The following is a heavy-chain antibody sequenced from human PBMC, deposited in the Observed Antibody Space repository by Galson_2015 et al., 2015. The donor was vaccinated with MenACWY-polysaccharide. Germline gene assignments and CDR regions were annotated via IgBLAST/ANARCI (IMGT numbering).Heavy chain of an antibody. CDR2: ISYDGSNK. CDR3: AKDLSWPGAVLDY. D-gene: IGHD3-16*02. CDR1: GFTFSSYG. J-gene: IGHJ4*02. V-gene: IGHV3-30*18. Sequence: SLRLSCAASGFTFSSYGMHWVRQAPGKGLEWVAVISYDGSNKYYADSVKGRFTISRDNSKNTLYLQMNSLRAEDTAVYYCAKDLSWPGAVLDYWGQGTLVTVSS.